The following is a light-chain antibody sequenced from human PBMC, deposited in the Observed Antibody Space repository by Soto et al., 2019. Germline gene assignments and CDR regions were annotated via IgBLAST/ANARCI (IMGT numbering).Light chain of an antibody. CDR1: SSDIGSHDY. J-gene: IGLJ1*01. CDR3: TSYTSNTALV. CDR2: EVT. Sequence: QSAPTQPASVSGSPGQSITISCTGTSSDIGSHDYVSWYQHHPGKAPKLIIYEVTNRPPGVSDRFSGSKSGSTASLTISGLQAEDEADYHCTSYTSNTALVFGTGTKLTVL. V-gene: IGLV2-14*01.